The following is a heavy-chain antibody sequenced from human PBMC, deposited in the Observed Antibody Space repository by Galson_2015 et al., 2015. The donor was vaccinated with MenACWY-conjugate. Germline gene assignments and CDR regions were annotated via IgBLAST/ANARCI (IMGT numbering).Heavy chain of an antibody. Sequence: PALVKPTQTLTLTCTFSGFSLTTTGVGVGWIRQPPGKALEWLALISWDDDKRYSPSLKSRLTITKDTSKNQVVLTMINMDPVDTATYYCARGNFDILTGYYWFDAFDIWGQGTMVTVSS. V-gene: IGHV2-5*02. CDR1: GFSLTTTGVG. CDR3: ARGNFDILTGYYWFDAFDI. CDR2: ISWDDDK. J-gene: IGHJ3*02. D-gene: IGHD3-9*01.